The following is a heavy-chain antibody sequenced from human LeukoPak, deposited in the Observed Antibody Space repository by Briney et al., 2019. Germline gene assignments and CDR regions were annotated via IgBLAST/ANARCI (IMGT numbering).Heavy chain of an antibody. D-gene: IGHD6-13*01. Sequence: GRSLRLSCAASGFTFDDYSMHWVRQAPGKGLEWVSGISWNSGSIGYADSVKGQFTISRDNAKNSLFLQMNSLRAEDTALYYCAKDHGSSWTGGFGYWGQGTLVTVSS. V-gene: IGHV3-9*01. CDR1: GFTFDDYS. CDR2: ISWNSGSI. J-gene: IGHJ4*02. CDR3: AKDHGSSWTGGFGY.